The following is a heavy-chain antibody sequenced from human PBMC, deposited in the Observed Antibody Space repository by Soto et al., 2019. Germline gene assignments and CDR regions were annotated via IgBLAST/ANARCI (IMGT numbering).Heavy chain of an antibody. CDR1: GFTFSSYA. V-gene: IGHV3-30-3*01. CDR3: AREGYSGSSGFDY. J-gene: IGHJ4*02. CDR2: ISYDGSNK. D-gene: IGHD1-26*01. Sequence: GGSLRLSCAASGFTFSSYAMHWVRQAPGKGLEWVAVISYDGSNKYYADSVKGRFTISRDNSKNTLYLQMNSLRAEDTAVYYCAREGYSGSSGFDYWGQGTLVTVSS.